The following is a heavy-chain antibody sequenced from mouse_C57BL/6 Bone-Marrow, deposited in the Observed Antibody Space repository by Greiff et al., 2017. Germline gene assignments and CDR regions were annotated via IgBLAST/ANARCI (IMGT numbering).Heavy chain of an antibody. D-gene: IGHD2-4*01. CDR3: ARDYYDYDDWFAY. V-gene: IGHV1-69*01. CDR1: GSTFTSYW. CDR2: IDPSDSYT. J-gene: IGHJ3*01. Sequence: QVQLQQPGAELVMPGASVKLSCKASGSTFTSYWMHWVKQRPGQGLEWIGEIDPSDSYTNYNQKFKGKSTLTVDKSSITAYMQLSSLTSEDSAVYYCARDYYDYDDWFAYWGQGTLVTVSA.